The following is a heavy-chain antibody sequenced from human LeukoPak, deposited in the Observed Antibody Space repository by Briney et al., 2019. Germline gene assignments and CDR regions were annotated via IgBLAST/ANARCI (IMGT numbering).Heavy chain of an antibody. D-gene: IGHD3-22*01. J-gene: IGHJ4*02. Sequence: GGSLRLSCAASGFTFSSYAMNWVRQAPGKGLEWVAVISYDGSNKYYADSVKGRFTISRDNSKNTLYLQMNSLRAEDTAVYYCAKDRITMIVVAAFDYWGQGTLVTVSS. CDR3: AKDRITMIVVAAFDY. V-gene: IGHV3-30*18. CDR1: GFTFSSYA. CDR2: ISYDGSNK.